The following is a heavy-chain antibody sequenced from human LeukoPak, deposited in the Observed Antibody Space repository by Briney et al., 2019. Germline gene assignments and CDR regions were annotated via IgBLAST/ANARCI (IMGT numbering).Heavy chain of an antibody. CDR2: IYYSGST. V-gene: IGHV4-59*01. D-gene: IGHD6-19*01. Sequence: SETLSLACTVSGGSISSYYWSWIRQPPGKGLEWIGYIYYSGSTNYNPSLKSRVTISVDTSKNQFSLKLSSVTAADTAVYYCARAKQWLARCYFDYWGQGTLVTVSS. CDR1: GGSISSYY. J-gene: IGHJ4*02. CDR3: ARAKQWLARCYFDY.